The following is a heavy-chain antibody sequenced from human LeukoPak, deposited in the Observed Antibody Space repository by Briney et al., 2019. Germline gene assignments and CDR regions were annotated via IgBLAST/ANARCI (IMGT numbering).Heavy chain of an antibody. Sequence: GGSLRLSCAASGFTFSTYALSWVRQAPGKGLEWVSTITGSGGDTFYADSVKGRFTISRDNSKNTLYLQMNSLRAEDTAVYYCATASFDIVVVPAAARNWGQGTLVTVSS. CDR2: ITGSGGDT. J-gene: IGHJ4*02. CDR3: ATASFDIVVVPAAARN. CDR1: GFTFSTYA. V-gene: IGHV3-23*01. D-gene: IGHD2-2*01.